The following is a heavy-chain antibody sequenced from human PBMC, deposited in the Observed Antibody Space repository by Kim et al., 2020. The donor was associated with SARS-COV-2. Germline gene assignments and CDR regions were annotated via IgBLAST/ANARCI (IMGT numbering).Heavy chain of an antibody. Sequence: GGALRLSCAASGFTFSSYAMHWVRQAPGKGLEWVAVISYDGSNKYYADSVKGRFTISRDNSKNTLYLQMNSLRAEDTAVYYCARDATAGTDGPYYFAYWG. CDR1: GFTFSSYA. CDR3: ARDATAGTDGPYYFAY. D-gene: IGHD2-21*02. V-gene: IGHV3-30*04. CDR2: ISYDGSNK. J-gene: IGHJ4*01.